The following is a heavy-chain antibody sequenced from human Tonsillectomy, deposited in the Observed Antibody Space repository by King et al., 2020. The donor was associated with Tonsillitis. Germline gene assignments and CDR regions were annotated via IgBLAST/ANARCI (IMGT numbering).Heavy chain of an antibody. Sequence: VQLVESGGGVVQPGRSLRLSCTASGFTFRSYGMHWVRQAPGKGLEWVALISYDGSNKYYGASVKGRFTISRDNSKNTMLLQMNSLRPEDTAVYYCAKDPPLYSTSYFGFDPWGQGILVTVSS. V-gene: IGHV3-30*18. CDR1: GFTFRSYG. J-gene: IGHJ5*02. D-gene: IGHD6-13*01. CDR2: ISYDGSNK. CDR3: AKDPPLYSTSYFGFDP.